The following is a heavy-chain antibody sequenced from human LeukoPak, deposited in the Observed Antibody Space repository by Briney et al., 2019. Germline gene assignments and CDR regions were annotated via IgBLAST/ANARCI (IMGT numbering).Heavy chain of an antibody. J-gene: IGHJ4*02. CDR2: IYPSDSDT. CDR3: VRSASLQPLET. CDR1: GYRLTNYW. V-gene: IGHV5-51*01. D-gene: IGHD1-14*01. Sequence: GESLKISCQGPGYRLTNYWIAWVRQMPGKGLEWMGIIYPSDSDTRYSPSFQGQVTISADKSINTAYLHWSSLQASDTAVYYCVRSASLQPLETWGQGTLVTVSS.